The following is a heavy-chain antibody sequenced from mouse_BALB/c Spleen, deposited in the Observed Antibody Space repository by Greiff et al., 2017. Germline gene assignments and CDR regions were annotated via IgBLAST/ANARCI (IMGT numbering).Heavy chain of an antibody. J-gene: IGHJ2*01. CDR3: AGGLLRYYYFDY. CDR2: INPSSGYT. CDR1: GYTFTSYT. V-gene: IGHV1-4*01. D-gene: IGHD1-1*01. Sequence: QVQLQQSGAELARPGASVKMSCKASGYTFTSYTMHWVKQRPGQGLEWIGYINPSSGYTNYNQKFKDKATLTADKSSSTAYMQLSSLTSEDSAVYYCAGGLLRYYYFDYWGQGTTLTVSS.